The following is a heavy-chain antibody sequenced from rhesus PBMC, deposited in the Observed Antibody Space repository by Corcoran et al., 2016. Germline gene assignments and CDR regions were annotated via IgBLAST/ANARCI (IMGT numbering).Heavy chain of an antibody. J-gene: IGHJ4*01. V-gene: IGHV4-165*02. D-gene: IGHD3-28*01. CDR1: GGSISGFY. CDR3: ARFSGYYPNFDS. Sequence: QVQLQESGPGLVKRSTTLSPTCAVSGGSISGFYWNWIRQPPGKGLEWVGYIGGGSGTTYYNPSLKRRVTISTDTSKDQFSLELRSVTAADTALYYCARFSGYYPNFDSWGRGVLVTVSS. CDR2: IGGGSGTT.